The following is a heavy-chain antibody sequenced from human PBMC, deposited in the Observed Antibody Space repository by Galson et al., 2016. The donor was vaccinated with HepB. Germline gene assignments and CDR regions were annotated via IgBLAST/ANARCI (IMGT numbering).Heavy chain of an antibody. J-gene: IGHJ5*01. CDR1: GDSVNSGGYY. V-gene: IGHV4-61*08. D-gene: IGHD6-6*01. CDR3: ARDRSIDWFDP. CDR2: THYSGRT. Sequence: SGDSVNSGGYYWSWIRQPPGKGLEWIGYTHYSGRTNYNPSLKSRVTISVDTSKNQFSLKLNSVTAADTAVYYCARDRSIDWFDPWGQGTLVTVSS.